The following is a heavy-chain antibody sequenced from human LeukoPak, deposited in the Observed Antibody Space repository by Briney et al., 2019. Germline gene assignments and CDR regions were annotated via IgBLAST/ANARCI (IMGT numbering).Heavy chain of an antibody. CDR3: ASTNPYSSSWYVPLGFDY. CDR2: INHSGST. V-gene: IGHV4-34*01. CDR1: GGSISSYY. J-gene: IGHJ4*02. D-gene: IGHD6-13*01. Sequence: PSETLSLTCTVSGGSISSYYWSWIRQPPGKGLEWIGEINHSGSTNYNPSLKSRVTISVDTSKNQFSLKLSSVTAADTAVYYCASTNPYSSSWYVPLGFDYWGQGTLVTVSS.